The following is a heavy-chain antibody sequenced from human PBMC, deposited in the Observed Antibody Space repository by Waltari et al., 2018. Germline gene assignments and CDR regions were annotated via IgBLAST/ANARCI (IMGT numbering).Heavy chain of an antibody. J-gene: IGHJ6*02. D-gene: IGHD1-7*01. CDR2: INPNSGGT. Sequence: QVQLVQSGAEVKKPGASVKVSCKASGYTFTGYYMHWVRQAPGQGLEWMGWINPNSGGTNYAQKFQGRVTMTRDTSISTAYMELSRLGSDSTAVYYCASGVKGAGTTGALQYYYYYGMDVWGQGTTVTVSS. V-gene: IGHV1-2*02. CDR3: ASGVKGAGTTGALQYYYYYGMDV. CDR1: GYTFTGYY.